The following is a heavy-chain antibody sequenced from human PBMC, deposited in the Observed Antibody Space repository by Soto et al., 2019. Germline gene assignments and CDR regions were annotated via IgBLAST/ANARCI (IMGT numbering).Heavy chain of an antibody. D-gene: IGHD3-16*01. Sequence: TVSGGSISSGGYYWSWIRQHPGKGLEWIGYIYYSGSTYYNPSLKSRVTISVDTSKNQFSLKLSSVTAADTAVYYCARASFSWAPFDYWGQGTLVTVSS. CDR2: IYYSGST. CDR3: ARASFSWAPFDY. V-gene: IGHV4-31*02. J-gene: IGHJ4*02. CDR1: GGSISSGGYY.